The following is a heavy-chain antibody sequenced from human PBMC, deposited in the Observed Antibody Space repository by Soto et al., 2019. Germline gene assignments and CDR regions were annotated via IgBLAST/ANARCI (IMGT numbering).Heavy chain of an antibody. V-gene: IGHV3-23*01. CDR1: GFTFSSYA. CDR3: AKWGDYGDYFSGY. Sequence: EVQLLESGGGLVQPGGSLRLSCAASGFTFSSYAMSWVRQAPGKGLEWVSAISGSGGSTYYADSVKGRFTISRDNSKNTLYLQMNSLRAEDAAVYYCAKWGDYGDYFSGYWVQGTLVTVSS. J-gene: IGHJ4*02. CDR2: ISGSGGST. D-gene: IGHD4-17*01.